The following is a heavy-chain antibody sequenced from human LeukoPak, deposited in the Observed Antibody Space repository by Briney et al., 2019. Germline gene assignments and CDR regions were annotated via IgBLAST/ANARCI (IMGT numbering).Heavy chain of an antibody. CDR3: ASTGNWNYNYYYYMDV. CDR1: GYCFTSYW. D-gene: IGHD1-20*01. CDR2: IYPGDSDS. Sequence: GESLKISCKGSGYCFTSYWIGWVRTMHGKGLEWMGIIYPGDSDSRYSPSFQGQVTISADKSISAAYLQWSSLKASDTAMYYCASTGNWNYNYYYYMDVWGKGTTVTVSS. V-gene: IGHV5-51*01. J-gene: IGHJ6*03.